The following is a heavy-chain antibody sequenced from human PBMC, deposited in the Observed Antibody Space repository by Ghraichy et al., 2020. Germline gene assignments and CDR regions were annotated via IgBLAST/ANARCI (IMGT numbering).Heavy chain of an antibody. V-gene: IGHV3-30*02. Sequence: GGSLRLSCAASGFRFSNYGMHWVRQAPGKGLEGLAFIRYDATNKAYGDFVKGRFSISRDNSKNTLYLQMNSLRVEDTAVYYCAVGGMSATIGHYGMDVWGQGTTVIVSS. CDR2: IRYDATNK. CDR3: AVGGMSATIGHYGMDV. D-gene: IGHD4-23*01. CDR1: GFRFSNYG. J-gene: IGHJ6*02.